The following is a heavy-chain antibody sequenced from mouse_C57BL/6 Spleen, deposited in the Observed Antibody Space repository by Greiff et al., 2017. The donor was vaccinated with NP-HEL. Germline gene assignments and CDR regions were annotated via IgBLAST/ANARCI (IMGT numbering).Heavy chain of an antibody. V-gene: IGHV5-6*02. Sequence: DVKLVESGGDLVKPGGSLKLSCAASGFTFSSYGMSWVRQTPDKRLEWVATISSGGSYTYYPDSVKGRFTISRDNAKNTLYLQMSSLKSEDTAMYYCARHHTTGWYFDVWGTWTTVTVSS. CDR1: GFTFSSYG. CDR2: ISSGGSYT. D-gene: IGHD1-1*01. CDR3: ARHHTTGWYFDV. J-gene: IGHJ1*03.